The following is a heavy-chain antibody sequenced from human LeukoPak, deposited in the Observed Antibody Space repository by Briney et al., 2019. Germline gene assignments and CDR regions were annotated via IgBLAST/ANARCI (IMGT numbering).Heavy chain of an antibody. D-gene: IGHD2-15*01. J-gene: IGHJ6*02. Sequence: SETLCLTCTVSGGSISSYYWSWIRQPPGKGLEWIGYIYYSGSTNYNPSLKSRVTISVDTSKNQFSLKLSSVTAADTAIYYCARDIVVVVADSSRYYYYGMDVWGQGTTATVSS. CDR1: GGSISSYY. CDR2: IYYSGST. V-gene: IGHV4-59*01. CDR3: ARDIVVVVADSSRYYYYGMDV.